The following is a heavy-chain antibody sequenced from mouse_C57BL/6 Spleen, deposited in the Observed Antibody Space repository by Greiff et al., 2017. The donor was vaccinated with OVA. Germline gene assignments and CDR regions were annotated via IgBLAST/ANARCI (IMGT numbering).Heavy chain of an antibody. Sequence: DVLLVESGGGLVQPGGSLKLSCAASGFTFSDYYMYWVRQTPEKRLEWVAYISNGGGSTYYPDTVKGRFTISRDNAKNTMYLKMSRLKSEDTAMYYCARRLDSSGAMDYWGQGTSVTVSS. CDR1: GFTFSDYY. J-gene: IGHJ4*01. CDR3: ARRLDSSGAMDY. CDR2: ISNGGGST. D-gene: IGHD3-2*02. V-gene: IGHV5-12*01.